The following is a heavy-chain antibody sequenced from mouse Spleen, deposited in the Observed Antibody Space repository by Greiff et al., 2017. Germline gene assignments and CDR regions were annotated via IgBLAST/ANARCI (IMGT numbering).Heavy chain of an antibody. CDR3: AREGAYGNYLFAY. J-gene: IGHJ3*01. CDR2: INPNNGGT. D-gene: IGHD2-1*01. CDR1: GYTFTDYN. Sequence: VQLQQSGPELVKPGASVKIPCKASGYTFTDYNMDWVKQSHGKSLEWIGDINPNNGGTIYNQKFKGKATLTVDKSSSTAYMELRSLTSEDTAVYYCAREGAYGNYLFAYWGQGTLVTVSA. V-gene: IGHV1-18*01.